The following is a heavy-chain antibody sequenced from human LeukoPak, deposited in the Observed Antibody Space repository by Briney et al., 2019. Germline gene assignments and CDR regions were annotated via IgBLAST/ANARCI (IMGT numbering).Heavy chain of an antibody. V-gene: IGHV3-23*01. J-gene: IGHJ4*02. D-gene: IGHD5-18*01. Sequence: GGSLRLSCAASGFTFSSYAMSWVRQAPGKGLEWVSAVSGSGGATYYSGSVKGRFAISRDNSKNTLYLQMNSLRAEDTAVYYCAKYRGYNYDYAIDYWGQGTLVTVSS. CDR3: AKYRGYNYDYAIDY. CDR1: GFTFSSYA. CDR2: VSGSGGAT.